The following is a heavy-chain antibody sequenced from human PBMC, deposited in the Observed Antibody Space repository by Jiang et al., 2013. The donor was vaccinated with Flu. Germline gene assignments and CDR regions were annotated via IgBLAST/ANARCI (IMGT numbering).Heavy chain of an antibody. V-gene: IGHV4-39*01. Sequence: LLKPSETLSLTCTVSGGSVSSSSYFWGWIRQPPGKGLEWIGSIYYMGTTYYNPSLKSRVNISVDTSKNQLSLKVYSVAGADTAVYYCARQARVQQMGLNRFDPWGQGTLVTVSS. CDR2: IYYMGTT. D-gene: IGHD6-13*01. J-gene: IGHJ5*02. CDR3: ARQARVQQMGLNRFDP. CDR1: GGSVSSSSYF.